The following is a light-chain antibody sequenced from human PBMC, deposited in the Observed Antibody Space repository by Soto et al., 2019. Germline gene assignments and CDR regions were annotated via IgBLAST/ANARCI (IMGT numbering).Light chain of an antibody. CDR2: AAS. CDR1: QSISSY. J-gene: IGKJ3*01. V-gene: IGKV1-39*01. CDR3: QQSYSTPLFT. Sequence: DIQMNKSPSSLSASVGDRVTITCRASQSISSYLNWYQQKPGKAPKLLIYAASSLQSGVPSRFSGSGSGTDFTLTISSLQPEDFATYYYQQSYSTPLFTFGPGTKGDI.